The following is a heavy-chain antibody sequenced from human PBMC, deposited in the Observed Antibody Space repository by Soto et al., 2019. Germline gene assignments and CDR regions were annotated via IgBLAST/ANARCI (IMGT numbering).Heavy chain of an antibody. V-gene: IGHV3-23*01. CDR2: ISGSGDDT. J-gene: IGHJ6*02. CDR3: AKVDRYSCGWSYYAPEYYYYGLDV. CDR1: GFTFSTYA. D-gene: IGHD6-19*01. Sequence: EVQLLESGGGLVQPGGSLRLSCAASGFTFSTYALRWVRQSPRTGLEWVSAISGSGDDTYYTHSVKGRFTISRDNSKNTLSLQMDSLRVEDTATYYCAKVDRYSCGWSYYAPEYYYYGLDVWGQGTTVTVSS.